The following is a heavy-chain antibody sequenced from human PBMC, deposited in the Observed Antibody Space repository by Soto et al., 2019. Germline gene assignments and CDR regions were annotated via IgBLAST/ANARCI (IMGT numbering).Heavy chain of an antibody. Sequence: QPGGSLRLSCAASGFTFSSYAMSWVRQAPGKGLEWVSAISGSGGSTYYADSVKGRFTISRDNSKNTLYLQMNSLRAEDTAVYYCAPVREGYDFWSGYDYWGQGTLVTVSS. CDR3: APVREGYDFWSGYDY. CDR1: GFTFSSYA. CDR2: ISGSGGST. J-gene: IGHJ4*02. D-gene: IGHD3-3*01. V-gene: IGHV3-23*01.